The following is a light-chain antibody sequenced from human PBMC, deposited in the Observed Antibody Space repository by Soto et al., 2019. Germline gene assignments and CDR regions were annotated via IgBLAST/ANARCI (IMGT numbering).Light chain of an antibody. Sequence: QSVLTQSPSASASLGASVKLTCTLSSGHISYAIAWHQQQPEKGPRYLMKLNSDGSHSKGDGIPDRFSGSSSGAERYLTISSLQSEDEADYYGQTWGTGIVVFGGGTKLTVL. J-gene: IGLJ2*01. CDR1: SGHISYA. CDR3: QTWGTGIVV. CDR2: LNSDGSH. V-gene: IGLV4-69*01.